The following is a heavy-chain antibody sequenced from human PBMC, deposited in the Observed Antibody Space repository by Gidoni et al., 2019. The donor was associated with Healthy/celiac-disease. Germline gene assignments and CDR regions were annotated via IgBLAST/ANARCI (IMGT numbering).Heavy chain of an antibody. CDR2: ISSSSSYI. D-gene: IGHD1-26*01. V-gene: IGHV3-21*01. CDR1: GFTFRSYS. Sequence: EVQLVESGGGLVKPGGSLRLSCSASGFTFRSYSMNWVRQAPGKGLEWVSSISSSSSYIYYADSVKGRFTISRDNAKNSLYLQMNSLRAEDTAVYYCARDATIVGATTADYWGQGTLVTVSS. J-gene: IGHJ4*02. CDR3: ARDATIVGATTADY.